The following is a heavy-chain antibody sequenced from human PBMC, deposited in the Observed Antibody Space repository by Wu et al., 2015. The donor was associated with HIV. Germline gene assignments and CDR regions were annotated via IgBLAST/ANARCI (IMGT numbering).Heavy chain of an antibody. CDR3: ARGLVEMTTTYYFDY. CDR1: GYTFTGYY. V-gene: IGHV1-2*02. D-gene: IGHD5-24*01. CDR2: INPNSGGT. Sequence: QVQLLQSGAEVKKPGASVKVSCKASGYTFTGYYIHWVRQAPGQGLEWMAWINPNSGGTNYAQKFQGRVTMTRDTSINTAYMELSRLRSDDTAVYYCARGLVEMTTTYYFDYWGPERWSPSPQ. J-gene: IGHJ4*01.